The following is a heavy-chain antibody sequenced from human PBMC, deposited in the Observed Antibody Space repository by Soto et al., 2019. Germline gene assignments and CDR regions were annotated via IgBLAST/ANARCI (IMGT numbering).Heavy chain of an antibody. Sequence: ASVKVSCKASGGTFSSYAISWVRQAPGQGLEWMGGIIPIFGTANYAQKFQGRVTITADESTSTAYMELSSLRSEDTAVYYCARESGYSYGGYRLGSYYYYGMDVWGQGTTVTVSS. CDR1: GGTFSSYA. CDR3: ARESGYSYGGYRLGSYYYYGMDV. D-gene: IGHD5-18*01. J-gene: IGHJ6*02. V-gene: IGHV1-69*13. CDR2: IIPIFGTA.